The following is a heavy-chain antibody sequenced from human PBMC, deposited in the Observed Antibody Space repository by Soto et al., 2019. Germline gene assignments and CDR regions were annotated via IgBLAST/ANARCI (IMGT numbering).Heavy chain of an antibody. CDR1: GVTLTNVW. CDR3: SHGYYQYFDS. J-gene: IGHJ4*02. V-gene: IGHV3-15*07. D-gene: IGHD5-18*01. Sequence: PGGSLRLSCAVSGVTLTNVWMNWVRQAPGKGPEWVGRIKSKTDGGTTDYAAPVKGRFTISRDDSENTLYLQMNSLKTEDTAVYYCSHGYYQYFDSWGQGILVTVSS. CDR2: IKSKTDGGTT.